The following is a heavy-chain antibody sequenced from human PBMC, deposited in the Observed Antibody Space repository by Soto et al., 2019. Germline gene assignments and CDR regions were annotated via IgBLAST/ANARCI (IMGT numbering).Heavy chain of an antibody. Sequence: EVQLVESGGGLVQPGGSLRLSCAASGFTFSNYWMYLVRQAPGKGLEWVSRINSDGSVSSHADSVRGRLTISRDNVKNTLYLHMDSLRAEDTAVYFCARGDCVGGTCYSLAGSFSYYMDVWGKGTTVNVFS. V-gene: IGHV3-74*02. CDR1: GFTFSNYW. J-gene: IGHJ6*03. CDR2: INSDGSVS. CDR3: ARGDCVGGTCYSLAGSFSYYMDV. D-gene: IGHD2-15*01.